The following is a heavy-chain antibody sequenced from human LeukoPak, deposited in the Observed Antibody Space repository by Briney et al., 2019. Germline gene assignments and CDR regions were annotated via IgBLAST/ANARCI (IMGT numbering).Heavy chain of an antibody. CDR3: AKDQSSGWPHYFDY. CDR2: INPNSGGT. V-gene: IGHV1-2*02. Sequence: ASVKVSCKASGYTFSQYGISWVRQAPGQGLEWMGLINPNSGGTNYAQKFQGRVTMTRDTSISTAYMELSRLRSDDTAVYYCAKDQSSGWPHYFDYWGQGTLVTVSS. CDR1: GYTFSQYG. J-gene: IGHJ4*02. D-gene: IGHD6-19*01.